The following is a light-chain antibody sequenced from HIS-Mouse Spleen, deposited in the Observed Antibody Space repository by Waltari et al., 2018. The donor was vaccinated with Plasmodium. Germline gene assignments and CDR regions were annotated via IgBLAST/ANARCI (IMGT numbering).Light chain of an antibody. V-gene: IGLV2-8*01. CDR2: GAS. Sequence: QSALTQPPSASGSPGQSVTISCTGTSSYVGGYNYVSWYQQHPGKAPNLMIYGASKPPSGVPDRFSGSKSGNTASLTVSGLQAEDEADYYCSSYAGSNNLVFGGGTKLTVL. CDR1: SSYVGGYNY. J-gene: IGLJ2*01. CDR3: SSYAGSNNLV.